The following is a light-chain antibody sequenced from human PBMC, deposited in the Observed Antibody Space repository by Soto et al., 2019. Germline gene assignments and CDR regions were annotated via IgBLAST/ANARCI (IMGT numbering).Light chain of an antibody. CDR3: QQYYSTFTWT. Sequence: DIVMTQSPDSLAVSLGERATINCKSSQSVLYSSNNKNYLAWYQQKPGQPPKLLIYWASTRESGVPDRFSGSGSGTDLTLTISSLQAEDVAVYYCQQYYSTFTWTFGQGTKVEIK. CDR1: QSVLYSSNNKNY. CDR2: WAS. V-gene: IGKV4-1*01. J-gene: IGKJ1*01.